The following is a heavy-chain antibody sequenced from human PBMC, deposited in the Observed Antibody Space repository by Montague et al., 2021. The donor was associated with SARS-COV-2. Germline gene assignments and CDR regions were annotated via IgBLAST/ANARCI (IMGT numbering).Heavy chain of an antibody. J-gene: IGHJ4*02. Sequence: SETLSLTCVVSGDSISTYNWWTCVRLAPGKGLELVREISHTESTKYKPSHKRRVSMSVDKSWNQFSLRWTSMTAADTATYYSARKGRGRSDLAYWGQGTLVTVSS. CDR3: ARKGRGRSDLAY. CDR2: ISHTEST. CDR1: GDSISTYNW. D-gene: IGHD3-16*01. V-gene: IGHV4-4*02.